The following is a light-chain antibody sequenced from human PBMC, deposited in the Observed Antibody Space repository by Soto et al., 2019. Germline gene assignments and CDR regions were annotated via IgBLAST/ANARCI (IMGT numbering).Light chain of an antibody. Sequence: QSALTQPASVSGSPGQSITVSCTGTSSDVGGYNFVSWYQQHPGKAPKLMIYDVSYRPSGVSNRFSGSKSGNTASLTISGLQAEDEADYYCSSFTSRNTQVFGGGTKLTVL. CDR3: SSFTSRNTQV. CDR1: SSDVGGYNF. J-gene: IGLJ2*01. CDR2: DVS. V-gene: IGLV2-14*01.